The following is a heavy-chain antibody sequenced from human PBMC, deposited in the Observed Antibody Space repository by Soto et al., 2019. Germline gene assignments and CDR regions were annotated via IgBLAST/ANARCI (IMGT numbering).Heavy chain of an antibody. D-gene: IGHD6-13*01. V-gene: IGHV1-18*01. CDR3: ARVLGYNSSWWRHTAFDI. J-gene: IGHJ3*02. Sequence: ASVKVSCKTSGYTFTNYGISWVRQAPGRGLEWMGWISAHTGNTNYAQKFQGRVTMTTDTSTSTAYMELRSLRSDDTAVYYCARVLGYNSSWWRHTAFDIWGQGTMVTV. CDR2: ISAHTGNT. CDR1: GYTFTNYG.